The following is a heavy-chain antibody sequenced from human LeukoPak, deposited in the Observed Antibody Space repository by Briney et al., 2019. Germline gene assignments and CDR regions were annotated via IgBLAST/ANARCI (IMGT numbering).Heavy chain of an antibody. Sequence: GASVKVSCKASGYTFTSYGISWVRQAPGQGLEWMGWISAYNGNTNYAQKLQGRVTMTTDTSTSTAYMELRSLRSDDTAVYYCARDSNTMVRGVITFYWGQGTLVTVSS. CDR1: GYTFTSYG. CDR3: ARDSNTMVRGVITFY. J-gene: IGHJ4*02. D-gene: IGHD3-10*01. V-gene: IGHV1-18*01. CDR2: ISAYNGNT.